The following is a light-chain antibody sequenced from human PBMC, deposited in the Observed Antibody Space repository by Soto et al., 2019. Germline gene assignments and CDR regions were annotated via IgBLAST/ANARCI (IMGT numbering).Light chain of an antibody. V-gene: IGLV2-14*03. J-gene: IGLJ2*01. CDR3: SSYSSSTTHVV. CDR2: DVT. Sequence: QSALTQPAPWSGFPGGSVTISCPGPRSDVGDFNYVSWYQHLPGRAPKLIIYDVTNRPSGISYRFSASKSGRTASLTISGLQAEDEADYYCSSYSSSTTHVVFGGGTKLTVL. CDR1: RSDVGDFNY.